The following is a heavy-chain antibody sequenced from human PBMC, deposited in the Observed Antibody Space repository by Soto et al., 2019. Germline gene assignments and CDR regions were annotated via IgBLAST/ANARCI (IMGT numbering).Heavy chain of an antibody. V-gene: IGHV1-18*01. CDR3: ARDLYCSSTSCRNYGMDV. CDR2: ISAYNGNT. CDR1: GYSFTSYG. D-gene: IGHD2-2*01. Sequence: ASVKVSCKASGYSFTSYGISWVRQAPGQGLEWMGWISAYNGNTNYAQKLQGRVTVTTDTSTRTVYMELRSLRSDDTAVYYCARDLYCSSTSCRNYGMDVWGQGTTVTVSS. J-gene: IGHJ6*02.